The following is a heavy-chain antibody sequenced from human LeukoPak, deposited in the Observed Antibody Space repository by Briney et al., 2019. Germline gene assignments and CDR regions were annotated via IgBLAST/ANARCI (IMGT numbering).Heavy chain of an antibody. V-gene: IGHV3-23*01. CDR1: GFTFRRYD. CDR3: ARIRCSGGSCYSHYYYYGMDV. Sequence: GGSLRLSCAASGFTFRRYDMSWVRQAPGKALEWVSTVTGGRGGGTYYADAVEGRFTISRDNSKNTLYLQMNSLRAEDTAVYYCARIRCSGGSCYSHYYYYGMDVWGQGTTVTVSS. D-gene: IGHD2-15*01. CDR2: VTGGRGGGT. J-gene: IGHJ6*02.